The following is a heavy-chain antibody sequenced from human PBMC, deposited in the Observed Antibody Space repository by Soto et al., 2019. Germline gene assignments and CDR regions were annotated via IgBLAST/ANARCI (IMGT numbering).Heavy chain of an antibody. J-gene: IGHJ6*02. V-gene: IGHV3-30-3*01. CDR1: GFTFSTYA. CDR3: ARGFDFWSGYYYPYGMDV. D-gene: IGHD3-3*01. Sequence: GGSLRLSCAASGFTFSTYAMHWVRQAPGKGLEWVAVISYDGSNKNHADTVKGRFTISRDNSKNTLYLQMNSLRAEDTAVYYCARGFDFWSGYYYPYGMDVWGQGTTVTVSS. CDR2: ISYDGSNK.